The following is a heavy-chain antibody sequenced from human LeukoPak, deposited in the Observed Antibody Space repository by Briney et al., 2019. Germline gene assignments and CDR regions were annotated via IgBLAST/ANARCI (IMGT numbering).Heavy chain of an antibody. D-gene: IGHD6-19*01. CDR2: IRSKAYGGTT. J-gene: IGHJ4*02. Sequence: GGSLRLSCTASGFTFGDYAMSWVGQAPAKGEERVGFIRSKAYGGTTEYAASVKGRFTISRDDSKSIAYLQMNSLKTEDTAVYYCTRAGAVAGVFDYWGQGTLVTVSS. V-gene: IGHV3-49*04. CDR3: TRAGAVAGVFDY. CDR1: GFTFGDYA.